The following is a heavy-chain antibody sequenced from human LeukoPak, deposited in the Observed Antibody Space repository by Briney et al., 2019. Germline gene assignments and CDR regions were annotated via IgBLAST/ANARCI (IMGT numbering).Heavy chain of an antibody. CDR2: IYYSGST. J-gene: IGHJ3*02. Sequence: SETLSLTCTVSGGSISSYYWSWIRQPPGKGLAWIGYIYYSGSTNYNPSLKSRVTISVDTSKNQFSLKLSSVTAADTAVYYCARDKPRYYYGSGSYYPDAFDIWGQGTMVTVSS. D-gene: IGHD3-10*01. V-gene: IGHV4-59*01. CDR3: ARDKPRYYYGSGSYYPDAFDI. CDR1: GGSISSYY.